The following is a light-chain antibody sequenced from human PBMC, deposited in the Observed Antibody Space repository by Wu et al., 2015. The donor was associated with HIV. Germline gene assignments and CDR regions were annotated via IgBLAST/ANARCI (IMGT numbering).Light chain of an antibody. Sequence: EIVLTQSPGTLSLSPGERATLSCRASQRINSNYLAWFQQKPGQAPRLLISGISRRAPGIPDRFSGSGSGTDFTLTISRLESEDFAVYFCQQYGSASPLTFGGGPKWRSN. CDR1: QRINSNY. J-gene: IGKJ4*01. CDR2: GIS. CDR3: QQYGSASPLT. V-gene: IGKV3-20*01.